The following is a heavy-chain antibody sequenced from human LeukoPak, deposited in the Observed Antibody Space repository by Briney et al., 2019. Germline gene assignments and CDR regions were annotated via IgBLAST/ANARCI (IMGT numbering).Heavy chain of an antibody. D-gene: IGHD5-12*01. CDR1: GYSISSGYY. V-gene: IGHV4-38-2*01. Sequence: PSETLSLTCGVSGYSISSGYYWGWIRQPPGKGLEWIGSIYHSGSTYYNPSLKSRVTISVGTSKNQFSLKLRSVTAADTALYYCARWDSGEWLHDAFDIWGQGTRVTVSS. J-gene: IGHJ3*02. CDR2: IYHSGST. CDR3: ARWDSGEWLHDAFDI.